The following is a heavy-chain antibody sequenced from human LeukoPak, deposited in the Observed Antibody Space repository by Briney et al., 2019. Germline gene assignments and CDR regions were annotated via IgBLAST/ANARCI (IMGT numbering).Heavy chain of an antibody. J-gene: IGHJ3*02. V-gene: IGHV3-30*02. CDR3: ARPVVAATTPDTFDI. D-gene: IGHD2-15*01. CDR2: IRYDGSNK. Sequence: SGGSLRLSCAASGFTFSSYGMHWVRQAPGKGLEWVAFIRYDGSNKYYADSVKGRFTISRDNSKNTLYLQMNSLRAEDTAVYYCARPVVAATTPDTFDIWGQGTMVTVSS. CDR1: GFTFSSYG.